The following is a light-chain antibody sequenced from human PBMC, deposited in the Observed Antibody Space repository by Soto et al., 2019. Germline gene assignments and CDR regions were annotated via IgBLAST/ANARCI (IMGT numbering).Light chain of an antibody. Sequence: EIVMTQSPATLSVSPGERATLSCRASQSVSSYLAWYQQKPGQAPRLLIYGASTRATGIPARFSGSGSGTEFTLTISSLQSEDFAVYYCQQYSDWPSITFGQGTRLEI. CDR1: QSVSSY. J-gene: IGKJ5*01. V-gene: IGKV3-15*01. CDR2: GAS. CDR3: QQYSDWPSIT.